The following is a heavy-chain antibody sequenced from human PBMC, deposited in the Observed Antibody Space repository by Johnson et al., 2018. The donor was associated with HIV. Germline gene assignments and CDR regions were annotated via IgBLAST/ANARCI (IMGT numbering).Heavy chain of an antibody. V-gene: IGHV3-11*04. CDR2: ISGSGFDT. J-gene: IGHJ3*02. Sequence: VQLVESGGDLIQPGGSLRLSCAASNFTFKDYYMNWIRQAPGKGLEWISYISGSGFDTFYADSVKGRFTMSRDNAKKSLYLQMSSLKAEDTAVYYCARAPYNWNAGLFGAFDMWGRGTKVTVSS. D-gene: IGHD1-20*01. CDR3: ARAPYNWNAGLFGAFDM. CDR1: NFTFKDYY.